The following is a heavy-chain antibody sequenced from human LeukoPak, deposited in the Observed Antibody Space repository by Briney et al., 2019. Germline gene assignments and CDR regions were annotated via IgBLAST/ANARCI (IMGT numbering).Heavy chain of an antibody. CDR2: ISYDGSNK. CDR1: GFTFSSYA. V-gene: IGHV3-30-3*01. CDR3: ARVYGWIYYFDY. J-gene: IGHJ4*02. D-gene: IGHD4-17*01. Sequence: GGSLRLSCAASGFTFSSYAMHWVRQAPGKGLEWVAVISYDGSNKYYADSVKGRFTISRDNSKNTLYLQMNSLRAEDTAVYYCARVYGWIYYFDYWGQGTLVTVSS.